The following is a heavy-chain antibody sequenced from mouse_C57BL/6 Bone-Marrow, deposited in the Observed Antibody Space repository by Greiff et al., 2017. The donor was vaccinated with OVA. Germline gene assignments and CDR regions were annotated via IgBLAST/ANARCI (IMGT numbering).Heavy chain of an antibody. J-gene: IGHJ1*03. CDR3: ARRYYVDFDV. CDR2: IDPSDSET. CDR1: GYTFTSYW. Sequence: QVQLQQPGAELVRPGSSVKLSCKASGYTFTSYWMHWVKQRPIQGLEWIGNIDPSDSETTYNQKFKDKATLTVDKSSSTAYMQLSSLTSEDAAVYYCARRYYVDFDVWGTGTTVTVSS. D-gene: IGHD1-1*01. V-gene: IGHV1-52*01.